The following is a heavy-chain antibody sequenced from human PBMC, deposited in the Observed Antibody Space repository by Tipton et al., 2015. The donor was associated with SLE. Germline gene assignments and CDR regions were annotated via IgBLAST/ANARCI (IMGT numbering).Heavy chain of an antibody. CDR3: ARYDYYDSIRTAFDI. CDR1: GGSISSYY. J-gene: IGHJ3*02. V-gene: IGHV4-4*08. CDR2: IYTSGST. D-gene: IGHD3-22*01. Sequence: TLSLTCTVSGGSISSYYWSWIRQPPGKGLEWIGYIYTSGSTNYNPSLKSRVTISVDTSKNQFSLKLSSATAADTAVYYCARYDYYDSIRTAFDIWGQGTMVTVSS.